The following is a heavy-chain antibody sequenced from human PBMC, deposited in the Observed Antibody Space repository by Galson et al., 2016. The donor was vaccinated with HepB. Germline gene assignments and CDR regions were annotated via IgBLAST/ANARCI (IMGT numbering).Heavy chain of an antibody. D-gene: IGHD6-19*01. V-gene: IGHV4-59*01. CDR2: IYYSGGST. Sequence: SETLSLTCTVSGVSLSSYYWSWIRQPPGKGLEWIGYIYYSGGSTNYNPSLKSRVTISVDTLKNQFSLKLSSVTAADTAVYFCARARIAVAENSYFFDSWGQGTLVTVSS. CDR1: GVSLSSYY. J-gene: IGHJ4*02. CDR3: ARARIAVAENSYFFDS.